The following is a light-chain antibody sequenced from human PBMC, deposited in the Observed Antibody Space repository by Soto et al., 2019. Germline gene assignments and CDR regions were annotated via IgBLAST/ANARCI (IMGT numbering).Light chain of an antibody. J-gene: IGLJ2*01. Sequence: QSALTQPASVSGSPGQSITISCTGTSVDVGGYNYVSWYQQHPGKAPKLMIYDVSNRPSGVSNRFSGSRSGNAASLTISGLQAEDDADYYCSSYTSSSTVVFGGGTKVTVL. CDR2: DVS. V-gene: IGLV2-14*01. CDR1: SVDVGGYNY. CDR3: SSYTSSSTVV.